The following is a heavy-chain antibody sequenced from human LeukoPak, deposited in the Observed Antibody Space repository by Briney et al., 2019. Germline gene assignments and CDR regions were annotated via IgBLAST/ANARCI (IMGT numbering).Heavy chain of an antibody. Sequence: GGSLLLSCAASGFSLSSHAMSWGRQAPGKVLELVSAIRGGSDRTHYADSVKGRFTISRDNSKNTLNLQMNGLRAEDTALYYCAKYYYDSSDYLYYFDFWGQGTLVTVSS. J-gene: IGHJ4*02. CDR3: AKYYYDSSDYLYYFDF. D-gene: IGHD3-22*01. CDR1: GFSLSSHA. V-gene: IGHV3-23*01. CDR2: IRGGSDRT.